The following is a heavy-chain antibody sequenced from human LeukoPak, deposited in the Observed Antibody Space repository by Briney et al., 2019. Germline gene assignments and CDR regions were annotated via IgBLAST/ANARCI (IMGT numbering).Heavy chain of an antibody. CDR3: AKALTTVVTRGAFDI. CDR2: ISWNSGSI. J-gene: IGHJ3*02. CDR1: GFTFDDYA. D-gene: IGHD4-23*01. Sequence: GGSLRLSCAASGFTFDDYAMHWVRQAPGKGLEWVSGISWNSGSIGYADSVKGRFTISRDNAKNSLYLQMISLRAEDTALYCCAKALTTVVTRGAFDIWGQGTMVTVSS. V-gene: IGHV3-9*01.